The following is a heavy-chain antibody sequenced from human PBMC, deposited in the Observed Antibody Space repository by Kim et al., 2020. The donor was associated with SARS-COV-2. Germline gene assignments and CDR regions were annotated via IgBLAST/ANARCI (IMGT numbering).Heavy chain of an antibody. D-gene: IGHD6-6*01. V-gene: IGHV4-31*02. Sequence: YTPSLKSRVTISVDTSKNQFSLKRSSVTAADTAVYYCARDSSSSGNWFDPWGQGTLVTVSS. CDR3: ARDSSSSGNWFDP. J-gene: IGHJ5*02.